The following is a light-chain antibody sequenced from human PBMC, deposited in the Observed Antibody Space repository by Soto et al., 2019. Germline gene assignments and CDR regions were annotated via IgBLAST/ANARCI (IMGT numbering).Light chain of an antibody. CDR2: DAS. CDR3: QQVRT. Sequence: AIQLTQSPSSLSASVGDRVTITCRASQGISSALAWYQQKPGKAPKLLIYDASSLESGVPSRFSGSGSGTDFTLTISSLQPEEFATYYCQQVRTFGQGTKLEIK. J-gene: IGKJ2*01. CDR1: QGISSA. V-gene: IGKV1-13*02.